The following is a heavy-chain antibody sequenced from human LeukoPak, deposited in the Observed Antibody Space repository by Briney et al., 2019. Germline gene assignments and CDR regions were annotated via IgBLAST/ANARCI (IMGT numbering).Heavy chain of an antibody. Sequence: PSETLSLTCTVSGGSISSSSYYWGWIRQPPGKGLEWIGSIYYSGSTYYNPSLKSRVTTSVDTSKNQFSLKLSSVTAADTAVYYCARLLGRVGAMDFDYWGQGTLVTVSS. CDR3: ARLLGRVGAMDFDY. CDR2: IYYSGST. CDR1: GGSISSSSYY. J-gene: IGHJ4*02. V-gene: IGHV4-39*01. D-gene: IGHD1-26*01.